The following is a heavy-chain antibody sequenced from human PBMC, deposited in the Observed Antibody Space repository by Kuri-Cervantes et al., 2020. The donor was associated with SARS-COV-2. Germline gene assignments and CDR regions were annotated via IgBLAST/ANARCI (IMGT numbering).Heavy chain of an antibody. CDR2: IYYSGRT. J-gene: IGHJ3*02. D-gene: IGHD2-2*01. CDR3: ARVGAGCSSTSCYGWDAFDI. CDR1: SGSISSYY. Sequence: SETRSLTCTVASGSISSYYWSWIRQPPGKGLEWIGYIYYSGRTNYNPSLKSQVTISVDTSKNQFSLKLSSVTATATAVHYCARVGAGCSSTSCYGWDAFDIWGQGTMVTVSS. V-gene: IGHV4-59*01.